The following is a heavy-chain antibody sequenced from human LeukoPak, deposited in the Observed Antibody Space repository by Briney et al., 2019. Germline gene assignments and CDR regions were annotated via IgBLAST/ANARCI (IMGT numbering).Heavy chain of an antibody. Sequence: TGGSLRLSCAASGFTVSSNYMSWVRQAPGKGLEWVSVIYSGGSIYYADSVKGRFTISRDNSKNTLYLQMNSLRAEDTAVYYCARAYYDSSGYYYRYYFDYWGQGTPVTVSS. D-gene: IGHD3-22*01. CDR3: ARAYYDSSGYYYRYYFDY. J-gene: IGHJ4*02. CDR1: GFTVSSNY. CDR2: IYSGGSI. V-gene: IGHV3-53*01.